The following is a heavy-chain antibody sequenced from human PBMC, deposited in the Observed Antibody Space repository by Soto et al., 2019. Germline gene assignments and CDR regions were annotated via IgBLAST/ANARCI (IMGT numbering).Heavy chain of an antibody. Sequence: PSETLSLTCTVSGGSISSSYYYWGWIRQPPGKGLERIGRIYYSGSTYYNPSLKSRVTISVDTSKNQFSLKLSSVTAADTAVYYCARPGNYGSGSYLYYLDYWGQGTLVTV. CDR2: IYYSGST. CDR1: GGSISSSYYY. CDR3: ARPGNYGSGSYLYYLDY. D-gene: IGHD3-10*01. V-gene: IGHV4-39*01. J-gene: IGHJ4*02.